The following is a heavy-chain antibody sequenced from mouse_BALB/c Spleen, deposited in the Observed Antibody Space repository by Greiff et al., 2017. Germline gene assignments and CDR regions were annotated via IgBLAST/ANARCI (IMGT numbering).Heavy chain of an antibody. Sequence: EVHLVESGGGLVQPGGSRKLSCAASGFTFSSFGMHWVRQAPEKGLEWVAYISSGSSTIYYADTVKGRFTISRDNPKNTLFLQMTSLRSEDTAMYYCASYYGNYPAWFAYWGQGTLVTVSA. CDR3: ASYYGNYPAWFAY. V-gene: IGHV5-17*02. J-gene: IGHJ3*01. D-gene: IGHD2-1*01. CDR2: ISSGSSTI. CDR1: GFTFSSFG.